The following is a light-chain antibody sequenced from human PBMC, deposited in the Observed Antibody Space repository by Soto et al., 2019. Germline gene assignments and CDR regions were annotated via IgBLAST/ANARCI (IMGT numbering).Light chain of an antibody. J-gene: IGKJ2*01. Sequence: EIVMTQSPATLSVSPGERATLSCRASQSVSSNLAWYQKKPGQAPRLLIYGASTRATGIPARFGGSGSGTDFTLTISSLLSEDFAVYYCQQYNNWPDTFGQGTKLEIK. CDR2: GAS. CDR3: QQYNNWPDT. CDR1: QSVSSN. V-gene: IGKV3D-15*01.